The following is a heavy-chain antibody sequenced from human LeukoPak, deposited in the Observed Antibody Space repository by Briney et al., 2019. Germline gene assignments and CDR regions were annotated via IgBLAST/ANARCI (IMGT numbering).Heavy chain of an antibody. CDR1: GFTFGDYA. V-gene: IGHV3-49*04. D-gene: IGHD6-13*01. Sequence: PGRSLRLSCTASGFTFGDYAMSWVRQAPGKGLEWVGFIRSKAYGGTTEYAASAKGRFTISRDDSKSIAYLQMNSLKTEDTAVYYCTRVRIAAAGLGDYWGQGTLVTVSS. CDR3: TRVRIAAAGLGDY. J-gene: IGHJ4*02. CDR2: IRSKAYGGTT.